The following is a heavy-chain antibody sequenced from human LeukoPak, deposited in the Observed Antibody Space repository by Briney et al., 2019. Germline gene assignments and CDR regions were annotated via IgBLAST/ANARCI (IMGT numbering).Heavy chain of an antibody. D-gene: IGHD3-10*01. CDR3: AKDMGYGSGRLGYFDY. CDR2: ISWNSGSI. V-gene: IGHV3-9*01. Sequence: PGGSLRLSCAASGFTFDDYAMHWIRQAPGKGLEWVSGISWNSGSIGYADSVKGRFTISRDNAKNSLYLQMNSLRAEDTALYYCAKDMGYGSGRLGYFDYWGQGTLVTVSS. J-gene: IGHJ4*02. CDR1: GFTFDDYA.